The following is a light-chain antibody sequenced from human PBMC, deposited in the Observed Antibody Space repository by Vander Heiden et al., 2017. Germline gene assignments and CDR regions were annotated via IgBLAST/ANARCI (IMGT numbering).Light chain of an antibody. Sequence: EIVLTQSPGTLSLSPGERATLSCRASQSVSSSYLAWYQQKPGQAPRLLIYGASSRATGIPDRFSGRGSGTDFTLTISRLEPEDCAVYYCQQYGSSPWTFGQGTKGEIK. V-gene: IGKV3-20*01. CDR1: QSVSSSY. J-gene: IGKJ1*01. CDR2: GAS. CDR3: QQYGSSPWT.